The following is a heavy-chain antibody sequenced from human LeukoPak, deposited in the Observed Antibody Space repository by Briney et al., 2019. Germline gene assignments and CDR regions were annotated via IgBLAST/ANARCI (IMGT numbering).Heavy chain of an antibody. CDR2: INHSGST. CDR3: ARKGPPSLDY. Sequence: SETLSLTCAVYGGSFSGYYWSWIRQPPGKGLEWIGEINHSGSTNYNPSLKSRVTTSVDTSKNQFSLKLSSVTAADTAVYYCARKGPPSLDYWGQGTLVTVSS. CDR1: GGSFSGYY. J-gene: IGHJ4*02. V-gene: IGHV4-34*01.